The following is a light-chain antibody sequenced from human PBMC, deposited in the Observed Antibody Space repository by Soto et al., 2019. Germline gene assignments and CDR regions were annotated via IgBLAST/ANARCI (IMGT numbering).Light chain of an antibody. J-gene: IGKJ5*01. V-gene: IGKV1D-13*01. CDR2: DAS. CDR3: QQFNNYPLIT. CDR1: QDISSA. Sequence: AIQLTQTPSSLSASVGDRVTITCRASQDISSALAWYQQKPGKAPKLLIYDASSLESGVPSRFSGSGSGTDFTLTISSLQPEDFATYYCQQFNNYPLITFGQGTRLEIK.